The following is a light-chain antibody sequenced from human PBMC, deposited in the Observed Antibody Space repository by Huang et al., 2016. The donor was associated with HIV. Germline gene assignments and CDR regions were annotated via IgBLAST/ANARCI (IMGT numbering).Light chain of an antibody. V-gene: IGKV3-15*01. J-gene: IGKJ4*01. CDR3: QQYESWPPLT. CDR1: QSVRDK. Sequence: EIVMTQSPDTLSVSPGERATLSCRASQSVRDKLAWYQQKPGQAPRLLLHGTSTSATGVPARFSGSGSGTEFTLTITSLQSEDSGVYYCQQYESWPPLTFGGGTKVEIK. CDR2: GTS.